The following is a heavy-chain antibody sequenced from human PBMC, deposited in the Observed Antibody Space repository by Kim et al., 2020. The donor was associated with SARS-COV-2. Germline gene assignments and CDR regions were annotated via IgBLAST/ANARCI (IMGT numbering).Heavy chain of an antibody. V-gene: IGHV1-46*01. J-gene: IGHJ4*02. CDR1: GYTFTSYY. D-gene: IGHD3-22*01. Sequence: ASVKVSCKASGYTFTSYYMHWVRQAPGQGLEWMGIINPSGGSTSYAQKFQGRVTMTRDTSTSTVYMELSSLRSEDTAVYYCARDSAPYYYDSSGYSEFDYWGQGTLVTVSS. CDR2: INPSGGST. CDR3: ARDSAPYYYDSSGYSEFDY.